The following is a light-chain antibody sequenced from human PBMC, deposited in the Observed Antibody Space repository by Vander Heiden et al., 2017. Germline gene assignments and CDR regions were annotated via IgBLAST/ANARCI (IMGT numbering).Light chain of an antibody. CDR2: GAS. V-gene: IGKV3-20*01. J-gene: IGKJ2*01. CDR1: QSVSSSY. Sequence: EIVLTQSPGTLSLSPGERATLSCRASQSVSSSYLAWYQQKPGQPPRLLIYGASSRATGIPDRFSGSGSGTDFTLTISRLEPEDFAVYYCQQDGSSRGTFGQGTKLXIK. CDR3: QQDGSSRGT.